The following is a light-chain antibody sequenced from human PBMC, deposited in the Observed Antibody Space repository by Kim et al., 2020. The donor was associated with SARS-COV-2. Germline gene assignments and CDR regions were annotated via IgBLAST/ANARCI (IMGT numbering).Light chain of an antibody. V-gene: IGLV3-1*01. CDR1: KLGNRY. Sequence: VSLGKTANIICSGDKLGNRYASWYQQRPGHSPLLVIYQDSKRPSGIPERFSGSTSGHTATLTITGTQITDEATYYCQTQDSNTGIFGGGTQLTVL. CDR2: QDS. J-gene: IGLJ2*01. CDR3: QTQDSNTGI.